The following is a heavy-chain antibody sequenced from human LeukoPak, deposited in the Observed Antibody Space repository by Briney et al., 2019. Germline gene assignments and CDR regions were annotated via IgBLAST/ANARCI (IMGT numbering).Heavy chain of an antibody. CDR1: GGTFSSYA. CDR2: IIPILGIA. D-gene: IGHD2-15*01. V-gene: IGHV1-69*04. J-gene: IGHJ5*02. CDR3: ARDGSSSWFDP. Sequence: SVKVSRKASGGTFSSYAISWVRQAPGQGLEWMGRIIPILGIANYAQKFQGRVTITADKSTSTAYMELSSLRSEDTAVYYCARDGSSSWFDPWGQGTLVTVSS.